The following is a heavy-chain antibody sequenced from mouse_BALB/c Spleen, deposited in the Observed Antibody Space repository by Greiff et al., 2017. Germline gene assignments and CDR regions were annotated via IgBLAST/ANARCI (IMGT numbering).Heavy chain of an antibody. CDR3: AREGTATANY. CDR1: GYTFTSYW. Sequence: VKLMESGAELAKPGASVKMSCKASGYTFTSYWMHWVKQRPGQGLEWIGYINPSTGYTEYNQKFKDKATLTADKSSSTAYMQLSSLTSEDSAVYYCAREGTATANYWGQGTTLTVSS. V-gene: IGHV1-7*01. D-gene: IGHD1-2*01. J-gene: IGHJ2*01. CDR2: INPSTGYT.